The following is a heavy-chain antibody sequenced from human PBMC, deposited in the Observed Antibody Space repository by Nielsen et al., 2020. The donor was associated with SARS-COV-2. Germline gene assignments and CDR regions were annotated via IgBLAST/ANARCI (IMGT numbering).Heavy chain of an antibody. J-gene: IGHJ4*02. CDR1: GFTFSSYG. V-gene: IGHV3-33*01. Sequence: GGSLRLSCAASGFTFSSYGMHWVRQAPGKGLEWVAVIWYDGSNKYHADSVKGRFTISRDNSKNTLYLQMNSLRAEDTAVYYCARSSNLYSSSWPDYWGQGTLVTVSS. CDR2: IWYDGSNK. CDR3: ARSSNLYSSSWPDY. D-gene: IGHD6-13*01.